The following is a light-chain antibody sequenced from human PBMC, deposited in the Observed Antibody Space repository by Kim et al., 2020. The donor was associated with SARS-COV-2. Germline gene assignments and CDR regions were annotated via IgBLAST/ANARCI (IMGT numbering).Light chain of an antibody. Sequence: SASIGDRVTITCRASQDISTSLGWYRQKTGQPPELLIYDASTLEGGVPSRFSGRGSGTDFTLLISGLQPEDFATYYCQQFTDYPSFGQGTRLEIK. J-gene: IGKJ5*01. CDR1: QDISTS. CDR3: QQFTDYPS. CDR2: DAS. V-gene: IGKV1D-13*01.